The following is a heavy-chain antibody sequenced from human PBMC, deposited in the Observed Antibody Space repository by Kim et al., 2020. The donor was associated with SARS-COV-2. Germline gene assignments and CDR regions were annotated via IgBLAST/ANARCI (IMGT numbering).Heavy chain of an antibody. J-gene: IGHJ3*02. CDR3: AKGPLVAIRTDAFDS. CDR1: GFTFSSYA. D-gene: IGHD5-12*01. CDR2: ISGSGGST. Sequence: GGSLRLSCAASGFTFSSYAMSWVRQAPGKGLEWVSAISGSGGSTYYADSVKGRFTISRDNSKNTLYRQMNSLRAGDTAVYYRAKGPLVAIRTDAFDSWGPGTMGTGSS. V-gene: IGHV3-23*01.